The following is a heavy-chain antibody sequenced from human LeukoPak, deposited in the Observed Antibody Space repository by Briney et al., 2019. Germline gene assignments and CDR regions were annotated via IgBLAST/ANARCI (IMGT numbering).Heavy chain of an antibody. V-gene: IGHV3-23*01. CDR1: GFTFNNYG. CDR3: ARGSIAARGIFDY. D-gene: IGHD6-6*01. Sequence: GGSLRPSCAASGFTFNNYGMSWVRQAPGKGLQWVSSIIGSATYGSGTYVDSVAGRFTISRDNSKNMLFLQMNSLRAEDTAVYYCARGSIAARGIFDYWGQGTLVTVSS. J-gene: IGHJ4*02. CDR2: IIGSATYGSGT.